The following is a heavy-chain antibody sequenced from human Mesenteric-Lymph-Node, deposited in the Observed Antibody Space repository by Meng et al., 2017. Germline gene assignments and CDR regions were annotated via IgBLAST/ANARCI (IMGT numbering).Heavy chain of an antibody. V-gene: IGHV3-7*01. CDR3: AREAPEYSDSCYN. Sequence: GGSLRLSCEVSGFTFFYYPMSWVRQRPGKGLEWVANIKGDGSETDYVDSVKGRFTVSRDNAKDSLFLQMNSLRDEDTAVYYCAREAPEYSDSCYNWGRGTMVTVSS. J-gene: IGHJ4*02. D-gene: IGHD5-12*01. CDR1: GFTFFYYP. CDR2: IKGDGSET.